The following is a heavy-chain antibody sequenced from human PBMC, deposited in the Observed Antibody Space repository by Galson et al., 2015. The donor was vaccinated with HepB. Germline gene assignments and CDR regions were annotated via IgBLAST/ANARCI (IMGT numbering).Heavy chain of an antibody. V-gene: IGHV3-23*01. CDR3: AKGTTDIDY. Sequence: SLRLSCAASGFTFSRLGMTWVRQAPGKGLECVSAIGVRGTTDYAESVKGRFTISRDNSKNVLYLQMNNLRAEDTAVYYCAKGTTDIDYWGQGTLVTVSS. J-gene: IGHJ4*02. CDR2: IGVRGTT. CDR1: GFTFSRLG. D-gene: IGHD1-1*01.